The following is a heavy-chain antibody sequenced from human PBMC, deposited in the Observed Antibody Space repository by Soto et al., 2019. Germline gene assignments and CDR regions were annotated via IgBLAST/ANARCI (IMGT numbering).Heavy chain of an antibody. CDR3: ASPAEPLDTATLKGLAH. V-gene: IGHV1-69*01. CDR1: GGTFSNNA. Sequence: QVQLVQSGAELKKPGSSVNVSCKASGGTFSNNAIIWVRQAPGQGLEWMGGIIPLFGTPRYAQNFQGRLTITADESSSTAYMQLNILRSEDTAVYYCASPAEPLDTATLKGLAHWGQGSLVTVSS. D-gene: IGHD5-18*01. CDR2: IIPLFGTP. J-gene: IGHJ4*02.